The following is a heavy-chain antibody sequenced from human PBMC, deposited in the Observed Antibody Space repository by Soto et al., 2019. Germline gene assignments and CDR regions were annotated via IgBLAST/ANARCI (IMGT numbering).Heavy chain of an antibody. CDR1: GGSISSSSYY. J-gene: IGHJ4*02. CDR2: IYYSGST. D-gene: IGHD2-15*01. CDR3: AMPAFRCSRGSFDY. V-gene: IGHV4-39*01. Sequence: PSETLSLTCTVSGGSISSSSYYWGWIRQPPGKGLEWIGSIYYSGSTYYNPSLKSRVTISVDTSKNQFSLKLSSVTAADTAVYYFAMPAFRCSRGSFDYRGQRTLVTVSS.